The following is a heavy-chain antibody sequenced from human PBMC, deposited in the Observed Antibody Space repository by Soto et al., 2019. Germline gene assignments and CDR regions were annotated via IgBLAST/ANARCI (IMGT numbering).Heavy chain of an antibody. CDR3: ASAYESSGYFYY. CDR1: GFTVSSNY. Sequence: EVHLVETGGGLIQPGGSLRLSCAASGFTVSSNYMSWVRQAPGKGLEWVSVIYSGGSTYYADSVKGRFTVSRDNSKNTVYLQMNSLRAEDTAVYYCASAYESSGYFYYWGQGTLVTVSS. CDR2: IYSGGST. D-gene: IGHD3-22*01. J-gene: IGHJ4*02. V-gene: IGHV3-53*02.